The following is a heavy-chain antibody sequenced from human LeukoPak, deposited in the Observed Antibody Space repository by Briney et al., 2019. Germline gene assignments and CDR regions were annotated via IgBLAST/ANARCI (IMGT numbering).Heavy chain of an antibody. CDR1: GYTFTSYG. CDR3: ARDYSGRTRWSVDDAFDI. CDR2: ISAYNGNT. V-gene: IGHV1-18*01. Sequence: ASEKVSCKASGYTFTSYGISWVRQAPGQGLEWMGWISAYNGNTNYAQKLQGRVTMTTDTSTSTAYMELRSLRSDDTAVYYCARDYSGRTRWSVDDAFDIWGQGTMVTVSS. J-gene: IGHJ3*02. D-gene: IGHD1-26*01.